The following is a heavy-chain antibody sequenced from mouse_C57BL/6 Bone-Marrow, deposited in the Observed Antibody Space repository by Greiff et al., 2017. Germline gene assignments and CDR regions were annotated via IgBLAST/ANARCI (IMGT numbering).Heavy chain of an antibody. V-gene: IGHV5-17*01. J-gene: IGHJ2*01. CDR2: ISSGSSTI. CDR1: GFTFSDYG. Sequence: EVQLVESGGGLVKPGGSLKLSCAASGFTFSDYGMHWVRQAPETGLEWVAYISSGSSTIYYADTVKGRFTISRDNAKNTLFLQMTSLRSEDTAMYYCARQGYYFDYGGQGTTLTVSS. CDR3: ARQGYYFDY.